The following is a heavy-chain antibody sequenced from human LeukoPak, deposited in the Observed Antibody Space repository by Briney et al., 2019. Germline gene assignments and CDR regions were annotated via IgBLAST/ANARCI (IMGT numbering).Heavy chain of an antibody. J-gene: IGHJ3*02. CDR1: GYSFTTYW. CDR2: IYPGDSET. D-gene: IGHD1-26*01. CDR3: ARPGMEGATTDAFDT. V-gene: IGHV5-51*01. Sequence: GESLKISCKGSGYSFTTYWIAWVRQMPGKGLEWMGIIYPGDSETRYSPSFQGQVTISADKSISTAYLQWSSLKASDTAMYYCARPGMEGATTDAFDTWGQGTMVTVSS.